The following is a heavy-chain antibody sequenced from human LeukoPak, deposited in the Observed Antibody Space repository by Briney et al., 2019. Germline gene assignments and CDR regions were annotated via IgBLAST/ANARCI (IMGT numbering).Heavy chain of an antibody. Sequence: ASVKVSCKASGYTFASYYMHWVRQAPGQGLEWMGIINPSGGSTSYAQKFQGRVTMTRDMSTSTDYMELSSLRSEDTAVYYCATSVVSPGTTFDYWGQGTLVTVSS. CDR1: GYTFASYY. CDR2: INPSGGST. V-gene: IGHV1-46*01. J-gene: IGHJ4*02. D-gene: IGHD1-1*01. CDR3: ATSVVSPGTTFDY.